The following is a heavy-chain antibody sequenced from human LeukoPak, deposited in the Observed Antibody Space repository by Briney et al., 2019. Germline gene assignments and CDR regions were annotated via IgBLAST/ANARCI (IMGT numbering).Heavy chain of an antibody. CDR2: ISSSSSYI. J-gene: IGHJ4*02. D-gene: IGHD3-16*02. Sequence: PGGSLRLSCAASGFTFSSYAMHWVRQAPGKGLEWVSSISSSSSYIYYADSVKGRFTISRDNAKNSLYLQMNSLRDEDTAVYYCARGAYVWGSYRYTGYYFDYWGQGTLVTVSS. CDR3: ARGAYVWGSYRYTGYYFDY. V-gene: IGHV3-21*01. CDR1: GFTFSSYA.